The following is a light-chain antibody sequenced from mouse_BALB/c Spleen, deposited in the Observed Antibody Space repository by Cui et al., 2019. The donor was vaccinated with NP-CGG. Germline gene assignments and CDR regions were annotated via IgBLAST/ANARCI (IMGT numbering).Light chain of an antibody. J-gene: IGLJ1*01. CDR1: TGAVTTSNY. CDR2: GTN. CDR3: ALWYSNHWV. Sequence: QDVDTQISAFSTLTAETVTPTCRSSTGAVTTSNYANWVQEKPDHLFTGLIGGTNNRAPGVPARFSGSLIGDKAALTITGAQTEDEAIYFCALWYSNHWVFGGGTQLTVL. V-gene: IGLV1*01.